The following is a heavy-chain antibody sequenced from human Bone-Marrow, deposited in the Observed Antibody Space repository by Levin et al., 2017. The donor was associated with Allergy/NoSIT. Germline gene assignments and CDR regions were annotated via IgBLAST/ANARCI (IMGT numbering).Heavy chain of an antibody. V-gene: IGHV3-21*01. CDR3: ARDVPYCGGDCYSERFDY. CDR2: ISSSSSYI. J-gene: IGHJ4*02. CDR1: GFTFSSYS. D-gene: IGHD2-21*02. Sequence: PGGSLRLSCAASGFTFSSYSMNWVRQAPGKGLEWVSSISSSSSYIYYADSVKGRFTISRDNAKNSLYLQMNSLRAEDTAVYYCARDVPYCGGDCYSERFDYWGQGTLVTVSS.